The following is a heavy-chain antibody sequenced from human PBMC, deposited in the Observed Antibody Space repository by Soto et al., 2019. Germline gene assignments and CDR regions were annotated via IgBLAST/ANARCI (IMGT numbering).Heavy chain of an antibody. Sequence: SETLSLTCTVSGVSVSSGSFYWAWIRQPPGKGLEWIGFGSYSGTTNYKPSLKSRVTISVDTSRSQISLKVSSLTAADTAVYYCARGATVTQYDYWGQGTLVTVYS. J-gene: IGHJ4*02. CDR1: GVSVSSGSFY. CDR2: GSYSGTT. V-gene: IGHV4-61*01. CDR3: ARGATVTQYDY. D-gene: IGHD4-17*01.